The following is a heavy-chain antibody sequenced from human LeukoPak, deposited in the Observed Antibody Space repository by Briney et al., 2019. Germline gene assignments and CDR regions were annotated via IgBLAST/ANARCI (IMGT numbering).Heavy chain of an antibody. CDR3: ARVSRFLNWFDP. CDR2: INHSGST. CDR1: GGSFSGYY. D-gene: IGHD2-21*01. V-gene: IGHV4-34*01. Sequence: SETLSLTCAVYGGSFSGYYWSWIRQPPGKGLEWIGEINHSGSTNYNPSLKSRLTISVDTSKNQFSLKLSSVTAADTAVYYCARVSRFLNWFDPRGQGTLVTVSS. J-gene: IGHJ5*02.